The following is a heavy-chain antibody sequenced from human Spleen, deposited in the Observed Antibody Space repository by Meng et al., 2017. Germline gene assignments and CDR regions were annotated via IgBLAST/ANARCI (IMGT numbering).Heavy chain of an antibody. D-gene: IGHD2-2*01. V-gene: IGHV3-11*04. CDR3: AIQLGYCRSTSCYARNYYYGMDV. J-gene: IGHJ6*02. CDR1: GFTFSDYY. Sequence: GESLKISCAASGFTFSDYYMSWIRQAPGKGLEWVSYISSSGSTIYYADSVKGRFTISTDNAKNSLYLQMNSLRADDTAVYYCAIQLGYCRSTSCYARNYYYGMDVWGQGTTVTVSS. CDR2: ISSSGSTI.